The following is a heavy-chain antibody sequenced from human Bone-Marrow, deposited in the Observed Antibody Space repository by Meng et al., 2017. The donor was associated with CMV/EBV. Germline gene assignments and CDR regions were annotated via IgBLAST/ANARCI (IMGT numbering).Heavy chain of an antibody. D-gene: IGHD2-21*01. CDR2: ISGGGGSG. V-gene: IGHV3-23*01. CDR1: GLTFSTYD. J-gene: IGHJ4*02. CDR3: PKDLDIASGGLFDS. Sequence: ASGLTFSTYDISWFRQALGKGREGVSLISGGGGSGYYADSVKGRFTISRDNSKNTLYPQMNSLRADDTDVYYCPKDLDIASGGLFDSWGQGTLVTVSS.